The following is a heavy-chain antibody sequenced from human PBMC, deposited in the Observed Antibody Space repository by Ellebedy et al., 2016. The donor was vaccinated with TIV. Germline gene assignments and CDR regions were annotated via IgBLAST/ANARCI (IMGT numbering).Heavy chain of an antibody. D-gene: IGHD6-6*01. Sequence: MPGGSLRLSCTVSGASISSYLWSWIRQPAGKGLEWVGRMSSSGSTNYNPSLKSRLTMSVDTSKNQFSLKLSSVTAADTAVYYCARISSSSAYYFDYWGQGNLVTVSS. CDR1: GASISSYL. CDR2: MSSSGST. J-gene: IGHJ4*02. CDR3: ARISSSSAYYFDY. V-gene: IGHV4-4*07.